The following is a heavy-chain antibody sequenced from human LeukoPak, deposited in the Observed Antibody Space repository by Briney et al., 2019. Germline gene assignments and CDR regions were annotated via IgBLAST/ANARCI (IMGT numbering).Heavy chain of an antibody. J-gene: IGHJ4*02. CDR3: AKREYGIAAAGHFDY. Sequence: GGSLRLSCAASGFTFSSYAMSWVRQAPGKGLEWVSAISGSGGSTYYADSVKGRFTISRDNSKNTLYLQKNSLRAEDTAVYYCAKREYGIAAAGHFDYWGQGTLVTVSS. V-gene: IGHV3-23*01. CDR1: GFTFSSYA. D-gene: IGHD6-13*01. CDR2: ISGSGGST.